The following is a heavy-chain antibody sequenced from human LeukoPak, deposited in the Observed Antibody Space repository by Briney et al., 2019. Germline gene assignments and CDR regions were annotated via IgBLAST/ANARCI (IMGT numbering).Heavy chain of an antibody. CDR3: ARTGSTVTMLYPFDH. J-gene: IGHJ4*02. D-gene: IGHD4-17*01. CDR1: GGSIRGYY. Sequence: SETLSLTCTVSGGSIRGYYWSWVRQPPGKGLEWIGYIYYSGSTNYNPSLKSRVSISVDTSKNQFSLKLSSVTAADTAVYYCARTGSTVTMLYPFDHWGQGTLVTVSS. V-gene: IGHV4-59*01. CDR2: IYYSGST.